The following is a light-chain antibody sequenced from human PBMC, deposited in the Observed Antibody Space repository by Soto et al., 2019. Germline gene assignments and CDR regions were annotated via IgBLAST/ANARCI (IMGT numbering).Light chain of an antibody. Sequence: QSALTQPASVSGSPGQSITISCTGTSSDIDTYNYVSWYQQHPGKAPKLIIFEVNKRPSGVSNRFSGSKSGNTASLTISGLKVEDEADYYCCSSGGSPTYVFGTVTKVT. CDR2: EVN. V-gene: IGLV2-23*02. CDR3: CSSGGSPTYV. CDR1: SSDIDTYNY. J-gene: IGLJ1*01.